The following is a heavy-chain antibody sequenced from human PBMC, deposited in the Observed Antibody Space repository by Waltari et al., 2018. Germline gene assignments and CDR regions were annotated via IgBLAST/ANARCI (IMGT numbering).Heavy chain of an antibody. V-gene: IGHV3-74*01. CDR2: IDDDGSGT. CDR1: GFACRSYW. CDR3: SRSPAGYSRSDY. D-gene: IGHD5-18*01. J-gene: IGHJ4*02. Sequence: EVRLEESGGGVVQPGGSLRLACAASGFACRSYWMHWVRQAPGKGLVWVSRIDDDGSGTTYADSVMGRFTISRDNAKNTVYLEMNSLRAEDTAVYYCSRSPAGYSRSDYWGQGTLVTVSS.